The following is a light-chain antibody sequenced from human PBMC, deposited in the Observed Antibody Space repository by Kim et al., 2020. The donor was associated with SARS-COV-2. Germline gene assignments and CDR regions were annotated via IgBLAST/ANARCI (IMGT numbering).Light chain of an antibody. Sequence: SYELTQPPSVSVSPGQTASITCSGDKLGDKYACWYQQKPGQSPVLVIYQDSKRPSGIPERLSGSNSGNTATLTISGTQAMDEADYYCQAWDSIVVFGGGTQLTVL. CDR1: KLGDKY. CDR3: QAWDSIVV. CDR2: QDS. V-gene: IGLV3-1*01. J-gene: IGLJ2*01.